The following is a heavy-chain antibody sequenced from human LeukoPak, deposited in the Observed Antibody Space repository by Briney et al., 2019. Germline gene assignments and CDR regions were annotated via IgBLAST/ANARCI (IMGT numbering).Heavy chain of an antibody. V-gene: IGHV3-48*01. Sequence: GGSLRLSCEVSGFNFRTYRMDWVRQAPGKGLQWVSYISAEGATIYYAEDVRGRFTISRDDAKNSLYLDMSNLRVDDTAVYYCARAPLRVEGRSYFDYWGQGTLVTVSS. CDR2: ISAEGATI. CDR1: GFNFRTYR. D-gene: IGHD3-16*01. CDR3: ARAPLRVEGRSYFDY. J-gene: IGHJ4*02.